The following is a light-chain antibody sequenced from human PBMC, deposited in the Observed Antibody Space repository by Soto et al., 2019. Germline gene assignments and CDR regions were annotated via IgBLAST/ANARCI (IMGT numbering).Light chain of an antibody. CDR3: QSYDISLSGSL. J-gene: IGLJ3*02. CDR1: SSNIGAGYD. V-gene: IGLV1-40*01. Sequence: QSVLTQPPSVSGAPGQRVTISCNGSSSNIGAGYDVHWYQQLPGTAPKLLIYDNINRPSGVPDRFSGSKSGTSVSLAITGLQAEDEADYYCQSYDISLSGSLFGGGTKLTVL. CDR2: DNI.